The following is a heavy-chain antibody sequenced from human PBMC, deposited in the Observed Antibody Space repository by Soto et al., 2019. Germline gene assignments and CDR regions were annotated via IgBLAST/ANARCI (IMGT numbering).Heavy chain of an antibody. CDR2: INHSGST. CDR1: GGSFRGYY. CDR3: ARAQTHYFDY. V-gene: IGHV4-34*01. Sequence: SETLSLTCAVYGGSFRGYYWSWIRQPPGKGLEWIGEINHSGSTNYNPSLKSRVTISVDTSKNQFSLKLSSVTAADTAVYYCARAQTHYFDYWGQGTLVTVSS. J-gene: IGHJ4*02.